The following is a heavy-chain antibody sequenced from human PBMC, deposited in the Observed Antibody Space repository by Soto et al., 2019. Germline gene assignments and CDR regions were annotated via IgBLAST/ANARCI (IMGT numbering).Heavy chain of an antibody. V-gene: IGHV4-34*01. J-gene: IGHJ2*01. CDR1: GGSFSGYY. CDR2: INHSGST. Sequence: QVQLQQWGAGLLKPSETLSLTCAVYGGSFSGYYWSWIRQPPGKGLEWIGEINHSGSTNYNPSLKSRVTIAVDTSKTELSLELSSVTAADTAVYYCARGRRGNWYYYYILSWYFDLWGRGTLVTVSS. D-gene: IGHD1-7*01. CDR3: ARGRRGNWYYYYILSWYFDL.